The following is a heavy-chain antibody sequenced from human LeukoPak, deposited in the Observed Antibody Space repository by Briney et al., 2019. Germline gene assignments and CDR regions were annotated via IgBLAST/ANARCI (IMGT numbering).Heavy chain of an antibody. CDR1: GFTFSTNA. CDR3: ARGYHYFDY. V-gene: IGHV3-48*01. Sequence: PGGSLRLSCLTSGFTFSTNAMSWVRQAPGKGLEWVSYISSGSTTIYYADSVKGRFTVSRDNAKNSLYLQMNSLRAEDTAVYYCARGYHYFDYWGQGTLVTVSS. J-gene: IGHJ4*02. CDR2: ISSGSTTI. D-gene: IGHD3-16*02.